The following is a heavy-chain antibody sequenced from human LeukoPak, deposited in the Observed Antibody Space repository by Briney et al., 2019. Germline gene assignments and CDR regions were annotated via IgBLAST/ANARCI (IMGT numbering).Heavy chain of an antibody. CDR1: GYTFTGYY. CDR3: ARGNLYCSSTSCYLDY. V-gene: IGHV1-2*02. J-gene: IGHJ4*02. D-gene: IGHD2-2*01. CDR2: INPNSDGT. Sequence: ASVKVSCKASGYTFTGYYMHWVRQAPGQGLEWMGWINPNSDGTNYAQKFQGRVTMTRDTSISTAYMELSRLRSDDTAVYYCARGNLYCSSTSCYLDYWGQGTLVTVSS.